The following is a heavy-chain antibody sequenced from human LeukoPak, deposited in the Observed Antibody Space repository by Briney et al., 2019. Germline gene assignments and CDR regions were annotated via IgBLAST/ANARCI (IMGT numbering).Heavy chain of an antibody. CDR3: AREGVGHDY. CDR2: IWYDGSNK. V-gene: IGHV3-33*01. D-gene: IGHD2-15*01. Sequence: GGSLRLSCAASGFTFSSYGMHWVRQAPGKGLERVAVIWYDGSNKYYADSVKGRFTISRDNSKNTLYLQMNSLRAEDTAVYYCAREGVGHDYWGQGTLVTVSS. CDR1: GFTFSSYG. J-gene: IGHJ4*02.